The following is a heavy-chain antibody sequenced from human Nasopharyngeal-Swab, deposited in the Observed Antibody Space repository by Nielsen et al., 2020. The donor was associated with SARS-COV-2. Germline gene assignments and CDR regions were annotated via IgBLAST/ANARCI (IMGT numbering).Heavy chain of an antibody. Sequence: GGSLRLSCAASGFTVSSNYMSWVRQAPGKGLEWVSVIYSGGSTYYADSVKGRFTISRDNSKNTLYLQMNSLGAEDTAVYYCARDGTGTTRKNGWFDPWGQGTLVTVSS. CDR2: IYSGGST. J-gene: IGHJ5*02. CDR1: GFTVSSNY. CDR3: ARDGTGTTRKNGWFDP. D-gene: IGHD1-1*01. V-gene: IGHV3-66*01.